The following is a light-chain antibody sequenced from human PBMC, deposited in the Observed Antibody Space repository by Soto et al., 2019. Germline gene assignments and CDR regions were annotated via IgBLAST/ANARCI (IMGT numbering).Light chain of an antibody. CDR3: QQYSMWPIT. CDR2: SAS. Sequence: EIVMTRSPATLSVSPGERATLSCRASQSVSDNLAWYQQKPGQSPRLLIHSASARAAGLPARFSGSGSGTDFSLSINSLQSEDFAVYFCQQYSMWPITFGQGTRREIK. J-gene: IGKJ5*01. CDR1: QSVSDN. V-gene: IGKV3-15*01.